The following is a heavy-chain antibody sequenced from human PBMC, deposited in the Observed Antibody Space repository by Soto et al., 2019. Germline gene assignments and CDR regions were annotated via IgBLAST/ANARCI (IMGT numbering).Heavy chain of an antibody. CDR2: IYYSGST. CDR3: ARSGIVLMVNRYYFDY. Sequence: QVQLQESGPGLVKPSQTLSLTCTVSGGSISSGGYYWSWIRQHPGKGLEWIGYIYYSGSTYYNPSLKSRVTISVDTSKNQFSLKLSSVIAADTAVYYCARSGIVLMVNRYYFDYWGQGTLVTVSS. V-gene: IGHV4-31*03. J-gene: IGHJ4*02. CDR1: GGSISSGGYY. D-gene: IGHD2-8*01.